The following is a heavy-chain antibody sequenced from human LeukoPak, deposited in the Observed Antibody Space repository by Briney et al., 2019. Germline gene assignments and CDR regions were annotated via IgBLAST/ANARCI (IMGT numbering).Heavy chain of an antibody. CDR1: GYIFTGYY. Sequence: ASVKVSCKASGYIFTGYYMHWVRQAPGQGPEWMGWISTDNGNTNYAQNLQGRVTMTTDTSTTTAYMELRSLRSDDTAVYYCARDRRGSGYDPGVWFDPWGQGTLVTVSS. V-gene: IGHV1-18*04. J-gene: IGHJ5*02. D-gene: IGHD5-12*01. CDR2: ISTDNGNT. CDR3: ARDRRGSGYDPGVWFDP.